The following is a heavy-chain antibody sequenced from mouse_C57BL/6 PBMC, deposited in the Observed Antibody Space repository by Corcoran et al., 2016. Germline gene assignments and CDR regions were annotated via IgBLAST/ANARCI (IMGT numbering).Heavy chain of an antibody. CDR2: ISYDGSN. V-gene: IGHV3-6*01. J-gene: IGHJ2*01. CDR1: GYSITSGYY. D-gene: IGHD2-3*01. CDR3: ACGWLLSFDY. Sequence: DVQLQESGPGLVKPSQSLSLTCSVTGYSITSGYYWNWIRQFPGNKLEWMGYISYDGSNNYNPSLKNRISITRDTSKNQFFLKLNSVTTEYTATDDCACGWLLSFDYWGQGTTLTVSS.